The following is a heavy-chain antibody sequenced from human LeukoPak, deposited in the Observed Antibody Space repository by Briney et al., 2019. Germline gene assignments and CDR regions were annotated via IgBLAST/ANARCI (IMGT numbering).Heavy chain of an antibody. CDR1: GFTFSSYA. J-gene: IGHJ4*02. CDR3: ARGWYGYSGYDSSDY. V-gene: IGHV3-23*01. CDR2: ISGSGGST. D-gene: IGHD5-12*01. Sequence: GGSLRLSCAASGFTFSSYAMSWVRQAPGKGLEWVSAISGSGGSTYYADSVKGRFTISRDNSKNTLYLQMNSLRAEDTAVYYCARGWYGYSGYDSSDYWGQGTLVTVSS.